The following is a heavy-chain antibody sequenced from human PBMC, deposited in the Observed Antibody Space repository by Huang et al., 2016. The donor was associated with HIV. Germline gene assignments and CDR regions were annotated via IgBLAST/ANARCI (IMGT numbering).Heavy chain of an antibody. CDR1: GFDFSSYA. Sequence: QVQLGESGGGVVQPEKSLRLSCAASGFDFSSYAMNWVRQAPGKGAQWVAGISNDGNNMYYSGSVKGRFIISRDNSKNTLYLQMNSLRGEDTAIYYCARGGILGTSWYRPFDYWGQGTLVTVSS. D-gene: IGHD6-13*01. CDR3: ARGGILGTSWYRPFDY. V-gene: IGHV3-30-3*01. J-gene: IGHJ4*02. CDR2: ISNDGNNM.